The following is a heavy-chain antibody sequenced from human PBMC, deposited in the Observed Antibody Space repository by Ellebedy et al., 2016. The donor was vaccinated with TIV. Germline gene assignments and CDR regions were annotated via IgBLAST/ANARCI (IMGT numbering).Heavy chain of an antibody. CDR2: IYYSGST. J-gene: IGHJ2*01. CDR1: GGSINSYY. Sequence: MPGGSLRLSCTVSGGSINSYYWSWIRQPPGKGLEWIGYIYYSGSTNYNPSLKSRVTISVDTSKKQFSLRMRSVTAADTAVYYCARGSYGSWFFDLWGRGTLVTVSS. CDR3: ARGSYGSWFFDL. D-gene: IGHD5-18*01. V-gene: IGHV4-59*01.